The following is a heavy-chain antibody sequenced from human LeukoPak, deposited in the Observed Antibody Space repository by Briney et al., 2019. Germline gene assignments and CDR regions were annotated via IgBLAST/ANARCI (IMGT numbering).Heavy chain of an antibody. CDR2: INHSGST. Sequence: SSETLSLTCAVYGGSFSGYYWSWIRQPPGKGLEWIGEINHSGSTNYNPSLKSRVTISVDTSKNQFSLKLSSVTAADTAVYYCARGLGYCSSPSCYRARYFDYWGQGTLVTVSS. CDR1: GGSFSGYY. J-gene: IGHJ4*02. CDR3: ARGLGYCSSPSCYRARYFDY. D-gene: IGHD2-2*02. V-gene: IGHV4-34*01.